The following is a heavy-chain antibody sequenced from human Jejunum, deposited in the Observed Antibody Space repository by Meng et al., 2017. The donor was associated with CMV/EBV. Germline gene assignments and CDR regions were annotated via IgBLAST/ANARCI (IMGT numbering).Heavy chain of an antibody. D-gene: IGHD3-10*01. V-gene: IGHV3-48*03. J-gene: IGHJ4*02. Sequence: FNSYEMNWVRQAPGKGLEWISYINSGGITKFYADSVKGRFTISRDNAKSSLYLEMNSLRDEDTAVYYCAKDHREYHSGSGTYLDYWGQGTVVTVSS. CDR3: AKDHREYHSGSGTYLDY. CDR2: INSGGITK. CDR1: FNSYE.